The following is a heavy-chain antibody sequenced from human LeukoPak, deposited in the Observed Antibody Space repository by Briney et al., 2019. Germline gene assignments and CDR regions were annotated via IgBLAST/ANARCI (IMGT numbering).Heavy chain of an antibody. CDR3: ARLGMTTVTPKWFDP. V-gene: IGHV4-4*02. CDR1: GGSISSSNW. Sequence: SETLSLTCAVSGGSISSSNWWSWVRQPPGKGLEWIGEIYHSGSTNYNPSLKSRVTISVDKSKNQFSLKLSSVTAADTAVYYCARLGMTTVTPKWFDPWGQGTLVTVSS. D-gene: IGHD4-17*01. J-gene: IGHJ5*02. CDR2: IYHSGST.